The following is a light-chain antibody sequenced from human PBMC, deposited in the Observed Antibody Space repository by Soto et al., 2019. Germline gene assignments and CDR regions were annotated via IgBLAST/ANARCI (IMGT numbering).Light chain of an antibody. V-gene: IGLV1-47*02. CDR3: SSYAGSNNFV. CDR2: TTN. J-gene: IGLJ1*01. Sequence: QSVLTQAPSASGTLGQRVTIPCSGSSSNIGTGFVYWYQQLPGAAPRLLIYTTNQRPSGVPARFSASKSGASASLAIDGLRPDDEAEYYCSSYAGSNNFVFGTGTKVTAL. CDR1: SSNIGTGF.